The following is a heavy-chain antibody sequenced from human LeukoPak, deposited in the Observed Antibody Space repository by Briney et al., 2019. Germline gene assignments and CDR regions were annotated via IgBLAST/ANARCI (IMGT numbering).Heavy chain of an antibody. CDR2: IYDSETT. CDR1: GGSISSSY. CDR3: ARQAYSSGWYTAAY. J-gene: IGHJ4*02. D-gene: IGHD6-19*01. Sequence: SETLSLTCTVSGGSISSSYWSWIRQPPGKGLEWIASIYDSETTKYNPSLRSRATISSDTSKNQFSLKLSSVTAAETAVYYCARQAYSSGWYTAAYWGQGTLVTVSS. V-gene: IGHV4-59*08.